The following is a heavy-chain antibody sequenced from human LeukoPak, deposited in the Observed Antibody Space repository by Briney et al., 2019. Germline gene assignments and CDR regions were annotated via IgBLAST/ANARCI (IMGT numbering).Heavy chain of an antibody. V-gene: IGHV4-34*01. CDR1: GGSFSGYY. CDR2: INHSGST. CDR3: ARLYSSSWPQGWYYYYYYMDV. D-gene: IGHD6-13*01. J-gene: IGHJ6*03. Sequence: SETLSLTCAVYGGSFSGYYWSWIRQPPGKGLEWIGEINHSGSTNYNPSLKSRVTISVDTSKDQFSLKLSSVTAADTAVYYCARLYSSSWPQGWYYYYYYMDVWGKGTTVTVSS.